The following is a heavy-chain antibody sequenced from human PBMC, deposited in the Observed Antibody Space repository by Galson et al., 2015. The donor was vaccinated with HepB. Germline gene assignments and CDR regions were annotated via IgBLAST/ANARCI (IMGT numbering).Heavy chain of an antibody. D-gene: IGHD4-17*01. CDR2: ISGSGGST. Sequence: SLRLSCAASGFTFSSYAMSWVRQAPGKGLEWVSAISGSGGSTYYADSAKGRFTISRDNSKNTLYLQMNSLRAEDTAVYYCAKDRADDYGGGDYWGQGTLVTVSS. CDR1: GFTFSSYA. J-gene: IGHJ4*02. V-gene: IGHV3-23*01. CDR3: AKDRADDYGGGDY.